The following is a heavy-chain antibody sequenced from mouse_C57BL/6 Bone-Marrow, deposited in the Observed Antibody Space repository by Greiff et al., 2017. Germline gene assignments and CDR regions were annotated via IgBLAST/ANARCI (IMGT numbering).Heavy chain of an antibody. D-gene: IGHD2-4*01. J-gene: IGHJ3*01. CDR3: ARRGNDYDGVAY. V-gene: IGHV1-81*01. CDR2: IYPRSGNT. CDR1: GYTFTSYG. Sequence: VQLQQSGAELARPGASVKLSCKASGYTFTSYGISWVKQRTGQGLEWIGEIYPRSGNTYYNEKFKGQATLTADKSSSTAYMELRSLTSEDSAVYFCARRGNDYDGVAYWGQGTLVTVSA.